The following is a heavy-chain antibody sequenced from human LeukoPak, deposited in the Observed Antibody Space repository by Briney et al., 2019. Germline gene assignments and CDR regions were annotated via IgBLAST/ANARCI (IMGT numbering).Heavy chain of an antibody. CDR3: AWLFPNFDY. Sequence: GGSLRLSCAASGFTFRDSNMNWVRQAPGKGLEWVSYISDNGDTIYYADSVKGRFTISRDNAKNSLYLQMNSLRAEDTAVYYCAWLFPNFDYWGQGTLVTVSS. J-gene: IGHJ4*02. V-gene: IGHV3-48*04. D-gene: IGHD3-22*01. CDR1: GFTFRDSN. CDR2: ISDNGDTI.